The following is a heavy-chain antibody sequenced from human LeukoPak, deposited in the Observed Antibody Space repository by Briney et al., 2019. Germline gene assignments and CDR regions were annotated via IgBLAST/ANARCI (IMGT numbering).Heavy chain of an antibody. J-gene: IGHJ4*02. CDR1: GGSISSSSYY. CDR3: ARHGIVVVPASLKILRFLEGLLPAPFDY. Sequence: PSETLSLTCTVSGGSISSSSYYWGWIRHPPGKGLEWIGSIYYSGSTYYNPSLKRRLTKSVDTSKNQFSLKLSSVTAAHTAVYYCARHGIVVVPASLKILRFLEGLLPAPFDYWGQGTLVTVSS. D-gene: IGHD3-3*01. V-gene: IGHV4-39*01. CDR2: IYYSGST.